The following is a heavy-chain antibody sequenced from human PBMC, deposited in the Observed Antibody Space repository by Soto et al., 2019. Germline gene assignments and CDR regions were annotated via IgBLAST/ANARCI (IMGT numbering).Heavy chain of an antibody. D-gene: IGHD6-13*01. Sequence: ASVKVSCKASGYTFTSYDINWVRQATGQGLEWMGWMNPNSGNTGYAQKFQGRVTMTRNTFISTAYMELSSLRSEDTAVYYCARGGLDSSSWYDSNWFDPWGQGTLVTVSS. CDR1: GYTFTSYD. J-gene: IGHJ5*02. CDR2: MNPNSGNT. CDR3: ARGGLDSSSWYDSNWFDP. V-gene: IGHV1-8*01.